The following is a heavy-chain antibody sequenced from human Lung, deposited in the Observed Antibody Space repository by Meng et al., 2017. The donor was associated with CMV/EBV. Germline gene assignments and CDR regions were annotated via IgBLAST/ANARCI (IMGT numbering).Heavy chain of an antibody. V-gene: IGHV2-5*01. CDR1: SLSTTGVG. D-gene: IGHD2-2*01. J-gene: IGHJ4*02. CDR3: AHRRGGQIVSLPAAYDY. Sequence: SLSTTGVGVGWIHQPPGKAPEWLAVIYWNDDKRYSPSLKSRLSITKDTSKNHVVLTMTNMDPLDTATYFCAHRRGGQIVSLPAAYDYWGQGSLVTVSS. CDR2: IYWNDDK.